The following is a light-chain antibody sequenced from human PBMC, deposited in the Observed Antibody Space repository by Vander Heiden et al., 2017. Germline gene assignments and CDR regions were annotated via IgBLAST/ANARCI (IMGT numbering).Light chain of an antibody. J-gene: IGKJ5*01. CDR3: QQYYSTPIT. CDR2: WAS. CDR1: QSVLYSSNNKNY. V-gene: IGKV4-1*01. Sequence: GERATINCKSSQSVLYSSNNKNYLAWYQQKPGQPPKLLIYWASTWESGVPDRFSGSGSGTDFTLTISSLQAEDVAVYYCQQYYSTPITFGQGTRLEIK.